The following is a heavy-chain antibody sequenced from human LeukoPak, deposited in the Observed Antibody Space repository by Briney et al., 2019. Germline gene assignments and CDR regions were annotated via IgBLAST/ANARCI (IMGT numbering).Heavy chain of an antibody. CDR1: GGSTSSYY. CDR3: AREGHYGSGSFYP. V-gene: IGHV4-59*01. CDR2: IYHSGST. D-gene: IGHD3-10*01. Sequence: SETLSLTCTVSGGSTSSYYWTWIRQPPGKGLEWVGYIYHSGSTNYNPFLRRRVTTSADTSKTPFSQRLSSVTAADTTVYYCAREGHYGSGSFYPWGQGTLVTVSS. J-gene: IGHJ5*02.